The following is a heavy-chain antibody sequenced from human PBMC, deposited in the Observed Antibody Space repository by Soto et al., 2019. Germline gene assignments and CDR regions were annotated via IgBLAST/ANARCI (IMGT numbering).Heavy chain of an antibody. Sequence: PSETLSLTCTVSTASVNSYYWSWIRQPAGKGLEWIGRLYANENTDYNPSLRSRVTISVDTKRQFSLKLSSVTAAGTAVYYCARDHPNWYFDLWGRGTPVTVSS. CDR1: TASVNSYY. J-gene: IGHJ2*01. V-gene: IGHV4-4*07. CDR3: ARDHPNWYFDL. CDR2: LYANENT.